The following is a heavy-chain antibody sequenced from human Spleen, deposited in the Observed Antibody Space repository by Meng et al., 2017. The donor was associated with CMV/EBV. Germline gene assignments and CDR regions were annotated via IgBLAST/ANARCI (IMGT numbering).Heavy chain of an antibody. Sequence: GESLKISCAASGFTFSIYVMHWVRQAPGKGLEWVAVISYDGSNKYYVDSVKGRFTISRDDSKNTLYLQINSLRAEDTALYYCAKLRRVVGAQSQFYFDHWGQGTLVTVSS. CDR1: GFTFSIYV. J-gene: IGHJ4*02. D-gene: IGHD1-26*01. CDR3: AKLRRVVGAQSQFYFDH. V-gene: IGHV3-30*18. CDR2: ISYDGSNK.